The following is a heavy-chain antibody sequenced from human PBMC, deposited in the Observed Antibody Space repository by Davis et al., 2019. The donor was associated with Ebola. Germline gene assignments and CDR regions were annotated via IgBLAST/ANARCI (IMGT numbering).Heavy chain of an antibody. V-gene: IGHV3-23*01. CDR2: ISARGDPP. CDR1: GFAFSDYV. D-gene: IGHD2-21*02. CDR3: ARGDSTRFDP. J-gene: IGHJ5*02. Sequence: GESLKISCAASGFAFSDYVLHWVRQAPAKGLEWVSSISARGDPPDYADSVRGRFTISRDDSKNTVYLQMNSLRAEDSAFYFCARGDSTRFDPWGQGALVTVSS.